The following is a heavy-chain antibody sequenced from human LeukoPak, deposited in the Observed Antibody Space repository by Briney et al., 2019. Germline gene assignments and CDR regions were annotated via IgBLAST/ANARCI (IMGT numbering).Heavy chain of an antibody. J-gene: IGHJ4*02. CDR3: ARDPRIYCSGGSCSSVQRGYSYGFDY. Sequence: ASVKVSCKASGYTFTSYGISWVRQAPGQGLEWMGWVSAYNGNTNYAQKLQGRVTMTTDTSTSTAYMELRSLRSDDTAVYYCARDPRIYCSGGSCSSVQRGYSYGFDYWGQGTLVTVFS. CDR1: GYTFTSYG. CDR2: VSAYNGNT. V-gene: IGHV1-18*01. D-gene: IGHD2-15*01.